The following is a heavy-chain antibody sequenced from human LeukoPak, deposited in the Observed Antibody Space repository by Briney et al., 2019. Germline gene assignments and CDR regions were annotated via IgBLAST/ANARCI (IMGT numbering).Heavy chain of an antibody. V-gene: IGHV3-30*18. D-gene: IGHD3-22*01. Sequence: PGGSLRLSCAASGFTFSSYGMHWVRQAPGKGLEWVAVISYDGSNKYYADSVKGRFTISRDNSKNTLYLQMNSLRAEDTAVYYCAKDLNLGPRGTYYYDSSGYPDAFDIWGQGTMVTVSS. CDR3: AKDLNLGPRGTYYYDSSGYPDAFDI. J-gene: IGHJ3*02. CDR1: GFTFSSYG. CDR2: ISYDGSNK.